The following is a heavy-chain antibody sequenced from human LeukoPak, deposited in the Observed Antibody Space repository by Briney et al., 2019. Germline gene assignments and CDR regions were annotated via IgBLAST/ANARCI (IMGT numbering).Heavy chain of an antibody. CDR2: IRYDGSNK. V-gene: IGHV3-30*02. CDR3: VKDHYDFWSGPRPPFDY. D-gene: IGHD3-3*01. J-gene: IGHJ4*02. CDR1: GFTFSSYG. Sequence: GGSLRLSCAASGFTFSSYGMHWVRQAPGKGLEWVAFIRYDGSNKYYADSVKGRFTISRDNSKNTLYLQMNSLRAEDTAVYYCVKDHYDFWSGPRPPFDYWGQGTLVTVSS.